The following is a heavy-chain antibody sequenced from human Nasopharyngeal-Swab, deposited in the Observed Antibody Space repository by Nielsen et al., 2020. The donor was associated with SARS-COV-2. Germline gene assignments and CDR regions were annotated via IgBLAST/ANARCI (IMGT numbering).Heavy chain of an antibody. J-gene: IGHJ3*01. CDR3: ATSLTAGAFDF. D-gene: IGHD7-27*01. Sequence: GESLKISCVVSGFTFSNAWMTWVRQAPGKGLECVGLIKSRGDGGTIHYTAPVKGRVTISGDDSKNTLFLQMNNLKSEDTAVYYCATSLTAGAFDFWGQGTMVTVSS. CDR2: IKSRGDGGTI. CDR1: GFTFSNAW. V-gene: IGHV3-15*01.